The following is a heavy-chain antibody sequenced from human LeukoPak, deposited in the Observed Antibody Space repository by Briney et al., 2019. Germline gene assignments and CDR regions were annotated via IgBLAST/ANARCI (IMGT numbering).Heavy chain of an antibody. D-gene: IGHD2/OR15-2a*01. CDR1: GGSISSYY. J-gene: IGHJ6*02. CDR3: ARHSFIDYYYYYGMDV. V-gene: IGHV4-59*08. Sequence: PSETLSLTCTVSGGSISSYYWSWIRQPPGKGLEWIGYIYYSGSTNYNPSLKSRVTISVDTSKNQFSLKLSSVTAADTAVYYCARHSFIDYYYYYGMDVWGQGTTVTVSS. CDR2: IYYSGST.